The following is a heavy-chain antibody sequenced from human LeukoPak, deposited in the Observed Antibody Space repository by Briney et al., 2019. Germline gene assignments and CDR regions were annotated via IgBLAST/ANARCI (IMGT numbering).Heavy chain of an antibody. V-gene: IGHV4-34*01. CDR1: GGSFSGYY. J-gene: IGHJ4*02. D-gene: IGHD5-24*01. CDR3: ARGRDGYNPYYFDY. Sequence: SETLSLTCAVYGGSFSGYYWSWIRQPPGKGLEWIGEINHSGSTNHNPSLKSRVTISVDTSKNQFSLKLSSVTAADTAVYYCARGRDGYNPYYFDYWGQGTLVTVSS. CDR2: INHSGST.